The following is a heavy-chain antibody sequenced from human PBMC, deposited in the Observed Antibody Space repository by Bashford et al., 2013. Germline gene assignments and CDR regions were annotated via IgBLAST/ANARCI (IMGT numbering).Heavy chain of an antibody. CDR3: ARVLDYGILTDFDS. V-gene: IGHV3-21*01. CDR2: ISSSSIYI. D-gene: IGHD3-9*01. Sequence: VRQAPGKGLEWVSSISSSSIYIYYADSVKGRFTISRDNTKNSLFLQMNSLRAEDTAVYYCARVLDYGILTDFDSWGQGTLVTVSS. J-gene: IGHJ4*02.